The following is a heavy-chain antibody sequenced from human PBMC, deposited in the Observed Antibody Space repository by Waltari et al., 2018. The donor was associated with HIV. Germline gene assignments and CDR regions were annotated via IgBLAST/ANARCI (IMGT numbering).Heavy chain of an antibody. V-gene: IGHV1-69*01. J-gene: IGHJ6*02. CDR3: SKGSSYGDYSGYYYYYGMDV. D-gene: IGHD4-17*01. Sequence: VQLIQSGSEVRKPGSSVKVSCEASGGTFSNYAISWVRRAPGQGLEWMGGIIPLSGTPNYAERFQGRVTITADESSTTAYMELSSLTSEDTAVYFCSKGSSYGDYSGYYYYYGMDVWGHGTTVIVS. CDR2: IIPLSGTP. CDR1: GGTFSNYA.